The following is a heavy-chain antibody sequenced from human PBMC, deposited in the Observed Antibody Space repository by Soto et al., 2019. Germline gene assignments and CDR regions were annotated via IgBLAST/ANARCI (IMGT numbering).Heavy chain of an antibody. J-gene: IGHJ5*02. Sequence: VGSLRHSCTASGFSFNYVWRSWVRQFPGKGLEWVGLIKSKTGGAATDYAAPVKGRFTISRDDSKTTLYLHMNSLKTEDTAVYYCTTMGINENFRSWGQGTLVTVSS. D-gene: IGHD2-21*01. CDR3: TTMGINENFRS. CDR1: GFSFNYVW. CDR2: IKSKTGGAAT. V-gene: IGHV3-15*01.